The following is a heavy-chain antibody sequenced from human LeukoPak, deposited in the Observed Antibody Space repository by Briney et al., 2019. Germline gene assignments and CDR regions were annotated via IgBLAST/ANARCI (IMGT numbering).Heavy chain of an antibody. Sequence: PSETLSLTCTVSGGSISSYYWSWIRQPPGKGLEWIGYIYYSGSTNYNPSLKSRVTIPVDTSKNQFSLKLSSVTAADTAVYYCARGHCSGGSCYSDAFDIWGQGTMVTVSS. CDR1: GGSISSYY. J-gene: IGHJ3*02. CDR3: ARGHCSGGSCYSDAFDI. D-gene: IGHD2-15*01. V-gene: IGHV4-59*01. CDR2: IYYSGST.